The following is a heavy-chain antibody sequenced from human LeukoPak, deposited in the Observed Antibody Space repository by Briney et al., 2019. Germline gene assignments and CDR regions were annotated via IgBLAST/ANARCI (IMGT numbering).Heavy chain of an antibody. CDR3: AKDLEREDY. CDR1: GFTFDDYA. D-gene: IGHD1-1*01. Sequence: GGSLRLSCAASGFTFDDYAMDWVRQAPGKGLEWVSGISWNSGSIGYADSVKGRFTISRDNAKNSLYLQMNSLRAEDTALYYCAKDLEREDYWGQGTLVTVSS. V-gene: IGHV3-9*01. CDR2: ISWNSGSI. J-gene: IGHJ4*02.